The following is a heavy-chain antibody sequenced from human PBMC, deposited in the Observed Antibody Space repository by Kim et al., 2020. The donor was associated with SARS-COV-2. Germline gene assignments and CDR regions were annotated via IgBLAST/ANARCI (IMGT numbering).Heavy chain of an antibody. CDR1: GGAISSSDYY. Sequence: GGAISSSDYYWGWLRQPPGKGLEWIATIYYSGNTYYNPSLKGRVTISVDTSKKQFSLRLSSVTAADAAVYYCARHLRNWYFDLWGRGTLAT. CDR2: IYYSGNT. CDR3: ARHLRNWYFDL. V-gene: IGHV4-39*01. J-gene: IGHJ2*01.